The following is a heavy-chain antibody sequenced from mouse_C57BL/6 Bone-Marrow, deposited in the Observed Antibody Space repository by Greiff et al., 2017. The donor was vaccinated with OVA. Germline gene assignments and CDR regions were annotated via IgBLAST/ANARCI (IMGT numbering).Heavy chain of an antibody. CDR2: ILPGSGST. CDR1: GYTFTGYW. J-gene: IGHJ4*01. V-gene: IGHV1-9*01. Sequence: QVQLQQSGAELMKPGASVKLSCKATGYTFTGYWIEWVKQRPGHGLEWIGEILPGSGSTNSNEKFKGKATFTADTSSNTAYMQLSSLTTEDSAIYYCARGDGYYVAMDYWGQGTSVTVSS. CDR3: ARGDGYYVAMDY. D-gene: IGHD2-3*01.